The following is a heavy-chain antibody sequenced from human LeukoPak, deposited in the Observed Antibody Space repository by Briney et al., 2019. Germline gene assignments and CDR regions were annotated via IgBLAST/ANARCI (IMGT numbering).Heavy chain of an antibody. V-gene: IGHV4-59*01. D-gene: IGHD6-19*01. CDR3: ARAIRQWLGTLYYFDY. Sequence: SETLSLTCTVSGGSISSYYWSWIRQPPGKGLEWIGYIYYSGSTNYNPSLKSRVNISVDTSKNQFSLKLSSVTAADTAVYYCARAIRQWLGTLYYFDYWGQGTLVTVSS. CDR1: GGSISSYY. CDR2: IYYSGST. J-gene: IGHJ4*02.